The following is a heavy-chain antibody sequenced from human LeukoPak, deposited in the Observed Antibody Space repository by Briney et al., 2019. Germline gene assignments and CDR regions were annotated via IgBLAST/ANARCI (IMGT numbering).Heavy chain of an antibody. D-gene: IGHD3-10*01. Sequence: GGSLRLSCAASGFTFSSYAMSWVRQAPGKGLEWVSTISGSGGSTYYADSVKGRFTISRDDSKNTLYLQMNSLRAEDTAVYYCAKSPPSITMVRGPRPGYFDYWGQGTLVTVSS. CDR3: AKSPPSITMVRGPRPGYFDY. CDR1: GFTFSSYA. J-gene: IGHJ4*02. V-gene: IGHV3-23*01. CDR2: ISGSGGST.